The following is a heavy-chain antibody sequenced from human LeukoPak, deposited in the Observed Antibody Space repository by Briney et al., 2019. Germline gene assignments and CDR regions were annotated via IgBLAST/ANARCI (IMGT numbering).Heavy chain of an antibody. CDR3: AKDLYGSDSSGYYYLHYYYYGMDV. CDR1: GFTFSSYG. V-gene: IGHV3-30*18. Sequence: GGSLRLSCAASGFTFSSYGMHWVCQAPGKGLEWVAVISYEGSNKYYADSVKSRFTISRDNSKNTPYLQMNSLRAEDTAVYYCAKDLYGSDSSGYYYLHYYYYGMDVWGQGTTVTVSS. J-gene: IGHJ6*02. CDR2: ISYEGSNK. D-gene: IGHD3-22*01.